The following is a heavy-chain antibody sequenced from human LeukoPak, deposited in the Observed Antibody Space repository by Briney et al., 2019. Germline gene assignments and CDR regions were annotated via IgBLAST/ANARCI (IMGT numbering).Heavy chain of an antibody. Sequence: GGSLRLSCAASGFAFSSYAMHWVRQAPGKGLEWVAIISYDGNNKYYADSVKGRLTISRDNSKNTLYLQMNSLRAEDTAVYYCARDMQFEPASDFDYWGQGTLVTVSS. CDR1: GFAFSSYA. D-gene: IGHD1-14*01. J-gene: IGHJ4*02. CDR2: ISYDGNNK. V-gene: IGHV3-30-3*01. CDR3: ARDMQFEPASDFDY.